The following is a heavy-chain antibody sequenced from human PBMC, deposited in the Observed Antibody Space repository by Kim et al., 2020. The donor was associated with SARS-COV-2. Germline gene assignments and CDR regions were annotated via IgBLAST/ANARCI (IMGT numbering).Heavy chain of an antibody. V-gene: IGHV4-30-2*01. Sequence: SETLSLTCAVSGGSISSGGYSWSWIRQPPGKGLEWIGYIYHSGGTYYNPSLKSRVTISVDRSKNQFSLKLSSVIAADTAVYYCARATKTTVTTLSFDIWGQGTMVTVSS. CDR1: GGSISSGGYS. J-gene: IGHJ3*02. CDR3: ARATKTTVTTLSFDI. CDR2: IYHSGGT. D-gene: IGHD4-17*01.